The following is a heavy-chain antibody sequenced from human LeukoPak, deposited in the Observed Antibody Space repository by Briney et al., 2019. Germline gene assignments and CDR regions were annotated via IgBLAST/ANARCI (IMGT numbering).Heavy chain of an antibody. Sequence: ASVKVSCTASGYTFTSYGISWVRQAPGQGLEWMGWISAYNGNTNYAQKLQGRVTMITDTSTSTAYMELRSLRSDDTAVYYCARDLGTSGSYHYYYYGMDVWGQGTTVTVSS. CDR3: ARDLGTSGSYHYYYYGMDV. V-gene: IGHV1-18*01. D-gene: IGHD1-26*01. J-gene: IGHJ6*02. CDR1: GYTFTSYG. CDR2: ISAYNGNT.